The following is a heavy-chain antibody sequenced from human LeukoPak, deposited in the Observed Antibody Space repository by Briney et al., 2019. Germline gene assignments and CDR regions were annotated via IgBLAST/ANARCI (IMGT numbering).Heavy chain of an antibody. Sequence: GESLKISCKGSGYSFTNYWIGWVRQMPGKGLEWMGIMYPGDSDIRYSPSFQGQVTISADKSISTAYLQRNSLKASDTAMYYCARHRAGYCSGGSCFGGWFDPWGQGTLVTVSS. CDR2: MYPGDSDI. J-gene: IGHJ5*02. CDR1: GYSFTNYW. CDR3: ARHRAGYCSGGSCFGGWFDP. D-gene: IGHD2-15*01. V-gene: IGHV5-51*01.